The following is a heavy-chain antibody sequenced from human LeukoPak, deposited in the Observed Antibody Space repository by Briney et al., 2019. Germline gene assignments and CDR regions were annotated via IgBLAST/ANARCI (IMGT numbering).Heavy chain of an antibody. CDR2: INWNSDSI. V-gene: IGHV3-9*01. J-gene: IGHJ3*02. CDR1: GFTFDDYA. CDR3: ARQSQAYYDFWSGYAREAFDI. D-gene: IGHD3-3*01. Sequence: PGRSLRLSCAVSGFTFDDYAMHWVRQVPGKGLEWVSGINWNSDSIGYADSVKGRFTTSRDNAKNSLYLQMNSLRAEDTALYYCARQSQAYYDFWSGYAREAFDIWGQGTMVTVSS.